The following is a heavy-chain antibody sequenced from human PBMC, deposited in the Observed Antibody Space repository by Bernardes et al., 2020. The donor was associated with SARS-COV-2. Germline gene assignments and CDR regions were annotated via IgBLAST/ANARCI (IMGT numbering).Heavy chain of an antibody. D-gene: IGHD3-16*01. Sequence: ASVKVSCKASGHTFPKYDITWVRQAPGQGLEWMGWINTYNGDTKYAQGLHDRLTLTTDTSTSTAYMDLRSLRSDDTAVYFCATLRSNVGGGGPSQHWGRGTRVTVSA. CDR3: ATLRSNVGGGGPSQH. CDR1: GHTFPKYD. J-gene: IGHJ4*02. CDR2: INTYNGDT. V-gene: IGHV1-18*01.